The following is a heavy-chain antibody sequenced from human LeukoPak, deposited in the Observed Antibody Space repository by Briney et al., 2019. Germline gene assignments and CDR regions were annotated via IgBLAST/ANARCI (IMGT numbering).Heavy chain of an antibody. CDR1: GGSISSGGYY. J-gene: IGHJ5*02. CDR3: AKSRGGNSGWFDP. V-gene: IGHV4-30-2*02. CDR2: IYHSGST. Sequence: SETLSLTCTVSGGSISSGGYYWSWIRQPPGKGLEWIGYIYHSGSTYYNPSLKSRVTISVDRSKNQFSLKLSSLTAADTAVYYCAKSRGGNSGWFDPWGQGTLVTVSS. D-gene: IGHD4-23*01.